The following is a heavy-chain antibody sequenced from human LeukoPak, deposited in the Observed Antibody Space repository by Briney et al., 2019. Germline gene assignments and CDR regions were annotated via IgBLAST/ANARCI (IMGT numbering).Heavy chain of an antibody. V-gene: IGHV1-69*13. CDR2: IIPIFGTA. CDR1: GGTFSSYA. D-gene: IGHD2-2*01. CDR3: ASPYCSSTSCPPGRFDY. Sequence: GASVKVSCKASGGTFSSYAISWVRQAPGQGLEWMGGIIPIFGTANYAQKFQGRVTITADESTSTAYMELSSLRSEDTAVYYCASPYCSSTSCPPGRFDYWGQGTLVTVSS. J-gene: IGHJ4*02.